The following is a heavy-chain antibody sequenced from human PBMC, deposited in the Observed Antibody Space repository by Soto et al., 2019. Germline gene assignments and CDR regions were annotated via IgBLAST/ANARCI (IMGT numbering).Heavy chain of an antibody. J-gene: IGHJ6*02. V-gene: IGHV1-69*13. CDR3: ARDNYGDSLYYYYYGMDV. CDR1: GGTFSSYA. CDR2: IIPIFGTA. D-gene: IGHD4-17*01. Sequence: SVKVSCKASGGTFSSYAISWVRQAPGQGLEWMGGIIPIFGTANYAQKFQGRVTITADESTSTAYMELSSLRSEDTAVYYCARDNYGDSLYYYYYGMDVWGQGTTVTVSS.